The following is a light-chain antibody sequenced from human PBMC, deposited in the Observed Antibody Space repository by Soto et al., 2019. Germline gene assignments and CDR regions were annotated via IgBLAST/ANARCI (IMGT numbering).Light chain of an antibody. CDR2: EVS. V-gene: IGLV2-14*01. CDR1: SSDVGGYNY. Sequence: QSALSQPASVSGSPGQSITISCAGTSSDVGGYNYVSWYQQHPGKAPKLMISEVSNRPSGVSNRFSGSKSGNTASLTISGLQAEDEADYYCSSYTGTSTLVFGGGTQLTV. J-gene: IGLJ3*02. CDR3: SSYTGTSTLV.